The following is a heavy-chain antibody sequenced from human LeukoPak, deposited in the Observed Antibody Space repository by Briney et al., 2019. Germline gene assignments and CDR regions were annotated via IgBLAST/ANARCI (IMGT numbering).Heavy chain of an antibody. V-gene: IGHV1-2*02. CDR1: GYTFTSYG. D-gene: IGHD3-22*01. J-gene: IGHJ3*02. Sequence: ASVKVSCKASGYTFTSYGISWVRQAPGQGLEWMGWINPNSGGTNYAQKFQGRVTMTRDTSISTAYMELGRLRSDDTAVYYCARSLGGSYYDSSGYSAFGIWGQGTMVTVSS. CDR3: ARSLGGSYYDSSGYSAFGI. CDR2: INPNSGGT.